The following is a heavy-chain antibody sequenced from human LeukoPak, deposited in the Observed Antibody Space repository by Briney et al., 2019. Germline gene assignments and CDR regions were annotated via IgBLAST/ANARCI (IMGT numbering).Heavy chain of an antibody. CDR2: TYYRSKWYN. CDR1: GDSVSSNSTT. V-gene: IGHV6-1*01. D-gene: IGHD5-24*01. CDR3: AREGLREDAFDI. Sequence: SQTLSLTCAISGDSVSSNSTTWNWIRQSPSRGLEWLGRTYYRSKWYNDYAVSVKSRITINPDTSKRQFSLHLNSVTPEDTAVYYCAREGLREDAFDIWGQGTMVTVSS. J-gene: IGHJ3*02.